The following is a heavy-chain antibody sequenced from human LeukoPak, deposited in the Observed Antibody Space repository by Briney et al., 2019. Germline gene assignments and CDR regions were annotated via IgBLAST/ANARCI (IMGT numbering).Heavy chain of an antibody. CDR3: AKVGFWEQQLLLVPHYFDY. Sequence: GGSLRLSCAASGFTFSSYAMSWVRQAPGKGLEWVSAINGSGDSTYYADSVKGRFTISRDNSKNTQYLQMNSLRAEDTAVYYCAKVGFWEQQLLLVPHYFDYWGQGTLVTVSS. CDR1: GFTFSSYA. J-gene: IGHJ4*02. CDR2: INGSGDST. D-gene: IGHD6-13*01. V-gene: IGHV3-23*01.